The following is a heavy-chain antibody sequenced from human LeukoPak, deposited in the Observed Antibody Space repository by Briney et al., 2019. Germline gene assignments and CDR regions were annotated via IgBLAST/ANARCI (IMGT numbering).Heavy chain of an antibody. CDR1: GITFSSYA. CDR2: ISGSGGRT. V-gene: IGHV3-23*01. Sequence: GGSLRLSCAASGITFSSYAMSWVRQAPGKGLEWVSAISGSGGRTYYADSVKGRFTFSRDNSKNTLYLQMNSLRAEDTAVYYCAKDVLPTVWSPEYWGQGTLVTVSS. CDR3: AKDVLPTVWSPEY. D-gene: IGHD4-11*01. J-gene: IGHJ4*02.